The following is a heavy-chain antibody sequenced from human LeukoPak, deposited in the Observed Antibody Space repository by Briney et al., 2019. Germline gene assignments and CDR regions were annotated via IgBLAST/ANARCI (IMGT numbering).Heavy chain of an antibody. D-gene: IGHD4-17*01. CDR1: GYTFTGYY. J-gene: IGHJ5*02. CDR3: ARHMTTANNWFDP. V-gene: IGHV1-2*02. CDR2: INPNSGGT. Sequence: ASVKVSCKASGYTFTGYYMHWVRQAPGQGLEWMGWINPNSGGTNYERKFQGRVIMTRDTSISTAYMELSRLRFDDTAVYYCARHMTTANNWFDPWGQGTLVTVSS.